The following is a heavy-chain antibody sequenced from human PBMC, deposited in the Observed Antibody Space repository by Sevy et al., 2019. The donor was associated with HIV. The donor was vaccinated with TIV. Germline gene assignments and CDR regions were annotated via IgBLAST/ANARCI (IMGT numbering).Heavy chain of an antibody. J-gene: IGHJ6*02. Sequence: SETLSLTCAVYGGSFSGYYWSWIRQPPGKGLEWIGEINHSGSTNYNPSLKSRVTISVDTSKNQFSLKLSSVTAADTAVYYCARIPNMLYYYYGMDVWGQRTTVTVSS. CDR1: GGSFSGYY. V-gene: IGHV4-34*01. CDR2: INHSGST. D-gene: IGHD2-8*01. CDR3: ARIPNMLYYYYGMDV.